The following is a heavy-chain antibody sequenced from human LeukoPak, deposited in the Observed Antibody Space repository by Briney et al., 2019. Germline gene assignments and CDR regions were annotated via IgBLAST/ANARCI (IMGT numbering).Heavy chain of an antibody. CDR1: GFTFDDYA. J-gene: IGHJ4*02. D-gene: IGHD6-6*01. CDR2: ISWNSGSI. CDR3: AKDYSKYSSSSEGYFDY. Sequence: QPGRSLRLSCAASGFTFDDYAMHWVRQAPGKGLEWVSGISWNSGSIGYADSVKGRFTISRDNAENSLYLQMNSLRAEDMALYYCAKDYSKYSSSSEGYFDYWGQGTLVTVSS. V-gene: IGHV3-9*03.